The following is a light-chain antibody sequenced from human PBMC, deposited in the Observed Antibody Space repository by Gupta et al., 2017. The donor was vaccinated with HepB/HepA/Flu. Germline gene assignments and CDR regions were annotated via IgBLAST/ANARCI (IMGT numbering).Light chain of an antibody. Sequence: DIQMTQSPSSLSASEGDRVTLTCRASPSITNFLNWYQQKPGRAPKLLIYAASNLQSGVPSRFRGSGSGTHFTLSINSLQPEEFATYYCQQRYSTPQSVGQGTKLEIK. V-gene: IGKV1-39*01. CDR2: AAS. J-gene: IGKJ2*03. CDR3: QQRYSTPQS. CDR1: PSITNF.